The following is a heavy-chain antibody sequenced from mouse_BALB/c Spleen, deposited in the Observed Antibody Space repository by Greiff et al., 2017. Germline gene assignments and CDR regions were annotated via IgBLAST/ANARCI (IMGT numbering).Heavy chain of an antibody. CDR1: GFTFSSFG. J-gene: IGHJ3*01. Sequence: DVQLVESGGGLVQPGGSRKLSCAASGFTFSSFGMHWVRQAPEKGLEWVAYISSGSSTIYYADTVKGRFTISRDNPKNTLFLQMTSLRSEDTAMYYCAREEDYGGFAYWGQGTLVTVSA. D-gene: IGHD2-4*01. V-gene: IGHV5-17*02. CDR3: AREEDYGGFAY. CDR2: ISSGSSTI.